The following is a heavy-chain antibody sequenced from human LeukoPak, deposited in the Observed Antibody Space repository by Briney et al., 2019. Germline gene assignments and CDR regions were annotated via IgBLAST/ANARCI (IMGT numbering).Heavy chain of an antibody. J-gene: IGHJ4*02. CDR3: ARDRGSSGRLGRFDN. Sequence: GSLRLSCAASGFTVSSNYMSWVRQAPGKGLEWVSVIYSGGSTYYADSVKGRFTISRDNSKNTLCLQMNSLRVEDTAVYYCARDRGSSGRLGRFDNWGQGTLVTVSP. V-gene: IGHV3-66*01. CDR1: GFTVSSNY. D-gene: IGHD6-19*01. CDR2: IYSGGST.